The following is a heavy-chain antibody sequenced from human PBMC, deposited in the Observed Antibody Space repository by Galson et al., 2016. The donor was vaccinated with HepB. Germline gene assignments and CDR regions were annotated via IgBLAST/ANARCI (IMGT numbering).Heavy chain of an antibody. CDR1: GDSVSSNSAV. J-gene: IGHJ4*02. Sequence: CAISGDSVSSNSAVWNWIRQSPSRGLEWLGRTFYKSKWYNDSAVSVKSRRTVNADTSKNQFSLHLNSVTPDDTAVYYCTRGFEYSSGWYYFDHWGQGTLVTVSS. V-gene: IGHV6-1*01. D-gene: IGHD6-19*01. CDR2: TFYKSKWYN. CDR3: TRGFEYSSGWYYFDH.